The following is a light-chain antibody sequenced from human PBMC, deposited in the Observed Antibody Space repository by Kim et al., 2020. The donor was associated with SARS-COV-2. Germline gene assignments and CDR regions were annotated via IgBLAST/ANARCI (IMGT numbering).Light chain of an antibody. V-gene: IGLV2-18*02. CDR3: SSYSSTTTGVL. CDR2: EVS. J-gene: IGLJ2*01. CDR1: SSDVGYYNR. Sequence: TISCSGTSSDVGYYNRVSWYQQPPGTAPKLIIYEVSHRPLGVPDRFSGSKSGNTASLSISGLQAEDEADYYCSSYSSTTTGVLFGGGTQLTVL.